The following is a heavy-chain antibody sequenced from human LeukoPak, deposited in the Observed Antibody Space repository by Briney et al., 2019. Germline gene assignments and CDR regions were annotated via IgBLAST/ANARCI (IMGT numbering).Heavy chain of an antibody. D-gene: IGHD5-24*01. CDR1: GFTFSSYS. CDR3: ARDRWLQSENYYMDV. J-gene: IGHJ6*03. V-gene: IGHV3-21*01. Sequence: GGSLRLSCAASGFTFSSYSMNWVRQAPGKGLEWVSSISTSSSYIYYADSVKGRFTISRDNARNSLYLQMNSLRAEDTAVYYCARDRWLQSENYYMDVWGKGTTVTISS. CDR2: ISTSSSYI.